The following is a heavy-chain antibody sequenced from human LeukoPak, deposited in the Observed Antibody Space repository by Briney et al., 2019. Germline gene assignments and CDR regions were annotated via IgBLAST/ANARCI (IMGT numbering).Heavy chain of an antibody. Sequence: ASVRVSCKASGYTFASYGISWVRQAPGQGPEWMGWISGHNGNTNYAQKFQGRVTMTTDTSTSTAYMELRSLRSDDTAVYYCARAHSGTWLYSMYWGEGTLVTVSS. J-gene: IGHJ4*02. CDR2: ISGHNGNT. CDR1: GYTFASYG. V-gene: IGHV1-18*01. D-gene: IGHD1-26*01. CDR3: ARAHSGTWLYSMY.